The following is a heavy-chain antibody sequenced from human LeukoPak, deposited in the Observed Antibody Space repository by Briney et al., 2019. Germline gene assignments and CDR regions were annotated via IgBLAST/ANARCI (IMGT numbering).Heavy chain of an antibody. Sequence: GGSLRLSCAASGFTFSSYDMHWVRQATGKGLEWVSAIGTAGDTYYPGSVKGRFTISRENAKNSLYLQMNSLRAGDTAVYYCASPAYGDYALFDYWGQGTLVTVSS. V-gene: IGHV3-13*01. CDR3: ASPAYGDYALFDY. CDR2: IGTAGDT. D-gene: IGHD4-17*01. CDR1: GFTFSSYD. J-gene: IGHJ4*02.